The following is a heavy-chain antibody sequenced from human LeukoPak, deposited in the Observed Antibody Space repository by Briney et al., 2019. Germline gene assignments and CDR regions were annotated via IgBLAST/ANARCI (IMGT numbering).Heavy chain of an antibody. D-gene: IGHD3-22*01. CDR1: GFTFSSYS. CDR2: ISSSSSYI. V-gene: IGHV3-21*01. Sequence: GGSLRLSCAASGFTFSSYSMNWDRQAPGKGLEWVSSISSSSSYIYYADSVKGRFTISRDNAKNSLYLQMNSLRAEDTAVYYCARETYYYDSSGYPTVDYWGQGTLVTVSS. J-gene: IGHJ4*02. CDR3: ARETYYYDSSGYPTVDY.